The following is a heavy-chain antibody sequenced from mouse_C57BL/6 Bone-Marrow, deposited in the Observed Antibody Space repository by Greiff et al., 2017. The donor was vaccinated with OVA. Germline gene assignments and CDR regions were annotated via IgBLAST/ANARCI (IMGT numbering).Heavy chain of an antibody. CDR3: ARLGLYGSSLFAY. CDR2: IYPRSGNT. D-gene: IGHD1-1*01. J-gene: IGHJ3*01. Sequence: VQVVESGAELARPGASVKLSCKASGYTFTSYGISWVKQRTGQGLEWIGEIYPRSGNTYYNEKFKGKATMTADKSSSQAYMELRSLTSEDSAVYFCARLGLYGSSLFAYWGQGTLVTVSA. V-gene: IGHV1-81*01. CDR1: GYTFTSYG.